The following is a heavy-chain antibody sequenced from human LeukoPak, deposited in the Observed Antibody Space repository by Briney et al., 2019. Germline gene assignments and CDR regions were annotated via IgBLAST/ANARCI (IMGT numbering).Heavy chain of an antibody. V-gene: IGHV2-70*04. CDR1: GFSLSTSGMR. CDR3: ARMAYYYDSSGYYAISYFDY. J-gene: IGHJ4*02. CDR2: IDWDDDK. D-gene: IGHD3-22*01. Sequence: SGPALVKPTQTLTLTCTFSGFSLSTSGMRVSWIRQPPGKALEWLARIDWDDDKFYSTSLKTRLTISKDTSKSQVVLTMTNMDPVDTATYYCARMAYYYDSSGYYAISYFDYWGQGTLVTVSS.